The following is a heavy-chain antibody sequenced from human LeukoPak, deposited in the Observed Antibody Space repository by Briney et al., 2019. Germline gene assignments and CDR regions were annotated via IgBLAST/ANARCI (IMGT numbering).Heavy chain of an antibody. J-gene: IGHJ4*02. CDR2: IYYSGST. CDR1: GGSISSYY. V-gene: IGHV4-59*08. D-gene: IGHD2-21*02. CDR3: ARNPSLHIVVVTAIDY. Sequence: SETLSLTCTVSGGSISSYYWSWIRQPPGKGLEWIGYIYYSGSTDYNPSLKSRVTISVDTSKNQFSLKLSSVTAADTAVYYCARNPSLHIVVVTAIDYWGLGTLVTVSS.